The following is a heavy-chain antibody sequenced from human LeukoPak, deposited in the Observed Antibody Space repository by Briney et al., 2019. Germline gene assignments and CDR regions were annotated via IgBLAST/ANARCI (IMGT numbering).Heavy chain of an antibody. CDR2: ISGSGGST. CDR1: GFTVSSNE. V-gene: IGHV3-23*01. D-gene: IGHD3-16*01. J-gene: IGHJ4*02. Sequence: PGGSLRLSCAASGFTVSSNEMSWVRQAPGKGLEWVSAISGSGGSTYYADSVKGRFTISRDNSKNTLYLQMNSLRAEDTAVYYCATDLMITFGVDGWGQGTLVTVSS. CDR3: ATDLMITFGVDG.